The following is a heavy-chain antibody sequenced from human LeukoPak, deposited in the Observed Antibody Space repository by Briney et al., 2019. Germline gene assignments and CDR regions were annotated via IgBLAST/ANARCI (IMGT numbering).Heavy chain of an antibody. CDR1: GFTFSNFG. J-gene: IGHJ4*02. D-gene: IGHD6-19*01. V-gene: IGHV3-21*01. Sequence: GSLRLSCAASGFTFSNFGINWVRQAPGKGLEWVSSISSSSSYISYADSVKGRFTISRDNAKNSLDLQMNSLRAEDTAVYYCAIDRYSSGWYTFDYWGQGTLVTVSS. CDR2: ISSSSSYI. CDR3: AIDRYSSGWYTFDY.